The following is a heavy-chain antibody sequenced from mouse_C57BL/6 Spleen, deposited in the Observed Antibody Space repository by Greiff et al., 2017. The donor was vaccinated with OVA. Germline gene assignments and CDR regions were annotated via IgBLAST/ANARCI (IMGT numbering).Heavy chain of an antibody. D-gene: IGHD2-1*01. CDR3: ARDGNCPYYAMDY. V-gene: IGHV1-81*01. J-gene: IGHJ4*01. CDR1: GYTFTSYG. CDR2: IYPRSGNT. Sequence: QVQLQQSGAELARPGASVSLSCKASGYTFTSYGISWVKQRTGQGLEWIGEIYPRSGNTYYNEKFKGMATLTADNSSSTAYMELRSLTSEDSAVYFCARDGNCPYYAMDYWGQGTSVTVSS.